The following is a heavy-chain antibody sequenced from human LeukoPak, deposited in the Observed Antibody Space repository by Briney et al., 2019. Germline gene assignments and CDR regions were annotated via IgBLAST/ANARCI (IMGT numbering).Heavy chain of an antibody. D-gene: IGHD2-21*01. V-gene: IGHV3-7*01. CDR3: ARYCGGDCYGMDV. Sequence: GGSLRLSCVASGFTFGKYWMSWVRQAPGKGLEWVANIKQDGSEKDYVDSVKGRFTISRDNAKNSLYLQMNSLRAEDTAVYYCARYCGGDCYGMDVWGQGPTVTVSS. J-gene: IGHJ6*02. CDR2: IKQDGSEK. CDR1: GFTFGKYW.